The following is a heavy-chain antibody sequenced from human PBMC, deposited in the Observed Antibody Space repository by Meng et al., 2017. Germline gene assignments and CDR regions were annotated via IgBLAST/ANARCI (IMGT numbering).Heavy chain of an antibody. V-gene: IGHV3-30*01. CDR1: GFTFSSYA. CDR2: ISYDGSNK. D-gene: IGHD3-10*01. J-gene: IGHJ4*02. CDR3: ASMGY. Sequence: QVQLVQSGAEVKKPGSSVKVSCAASGFTFSSYAMHWVRQAPGKGLEWVAVISYDGSNKYYADSVKGRFTISRDNSKNTLYLQMNSLRAEDTAVYYCASMGYWGQGTLVTVSS.